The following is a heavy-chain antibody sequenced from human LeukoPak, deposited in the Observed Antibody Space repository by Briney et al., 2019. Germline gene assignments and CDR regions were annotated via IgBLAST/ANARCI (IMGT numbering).Heavy chain of an antibody. CDR2: IVVGSGNT. CDR3: AAVRSSYYYYGMDV. D-gene: IGHD6-6*01. CDR1: GFTFTSST. J-gene: IGHJ6*02. V-gene: IGHV1-58*02. Sequence: GASAKVSCKASGFTFTSSTMQWVRQARGQRLEWIGWIVVGSGNTHYAQKFQERVTITRDMSTSTAYMELSSLRSEDTAVYYCAAVRSSYYYYGMDVWGQGTTVTVSS.